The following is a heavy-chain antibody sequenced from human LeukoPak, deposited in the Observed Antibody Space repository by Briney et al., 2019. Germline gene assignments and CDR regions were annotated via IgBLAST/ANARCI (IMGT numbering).Heavy chain of an antibody. J-gene: IGHJ4*02. CDR3: ARDLGRDFDY. V-gene: IGHV1-2*02. Sequence: ASVPVSCKASGYTFTGYYMHWVRQAPGQGLEWMGWINPIRCGINYAQKFQGRVTMTRDTSISTAYMELSRLRSDDTAVYYCARDLGRDFDYWGQGTLVSLST. CDR1: GYTFTGYY. CDR2: INPIRCGI. D-gene: IGHD3-10*01.